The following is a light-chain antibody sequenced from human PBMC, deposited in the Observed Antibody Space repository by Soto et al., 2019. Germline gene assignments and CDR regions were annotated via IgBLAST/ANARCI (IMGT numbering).Light chain of an antibody. CDR2: GAS. Sequence: EIVMTQSPATLSVSPGERATLSCRASQSVSSSYLAWYQQKPGQAPSLLIYGASTRATGIPARFSGSGSGTEFTLTISSLQSEDFAVYYCQQYNNWPPVTFGGGTKVDI. J-gene: IGKJ4*01. CDR3: QQYNNWPPVT. V-gene: IGKV3-15*01. CDR1: QSVSSSY.